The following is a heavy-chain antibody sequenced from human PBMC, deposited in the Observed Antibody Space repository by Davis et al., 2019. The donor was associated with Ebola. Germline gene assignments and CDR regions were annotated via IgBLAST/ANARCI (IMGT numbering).Heavy chain of an antibody. CDR2: ISAYNGNT. Sequence: AASVKVSCKASGYTFTSYGISWVRQAPGQGLEWMGWISAYNGNTNYAQKLQGRVTMTTDTSTSTAYMELRSLRSDDTAVYYCARDQTTVTTLYYYGMDVWGQGTTVTVSS. CDR3: ARDQTTVTTLYYYGMDV. J-gene: IGHJ6*02. D-gene: IGHD4-17*01. CDR1: GYTFTSYG. V-gene: IGHV1-18*01.